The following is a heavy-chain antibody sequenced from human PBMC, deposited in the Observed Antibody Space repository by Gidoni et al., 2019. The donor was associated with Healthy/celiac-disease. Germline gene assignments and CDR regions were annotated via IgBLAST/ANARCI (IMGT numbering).Heavy chain of an antibody. CDR1: GYTFTSYG. CDR2: ISAYNGNT. D-gene: IGHD3-22*01. Sequence: QVQLVQSGAEVKKPGASVKVSCKASGYTFTSYGISWVRQAPGQGLEWMGWISAYNGNTNYAQKLQGRVTMTTDTSTSTAYMELRSLRSDDTAVYYCAREKGYYYDSSGYYLSHRGSDYWGQGTLVTVSS. J-gene: IGHJ4*02. V-gene: IGHV1-18*01. CDR3: AREKGYYYDSSGYYLSHRGSDY.